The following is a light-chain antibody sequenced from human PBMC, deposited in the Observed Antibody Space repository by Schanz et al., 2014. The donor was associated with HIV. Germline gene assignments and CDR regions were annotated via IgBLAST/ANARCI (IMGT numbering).Light chain of an antibody. CDR3: HHYGDSRGT. CDR2: GAS. J-gene: IGKJ4*02. CDR1: QSVSSSY. V-gene: IGKV3-20*01. Sequence: TVMTQSPATLSVSPGERATLSCRASQSVSSSYLAWYQQKPGQAPRLLIFGASNRATGIPDRFSGGESGTDFTLTISRVEPEDFAVYYCHHYGDSRGTFGGGTEVDI.